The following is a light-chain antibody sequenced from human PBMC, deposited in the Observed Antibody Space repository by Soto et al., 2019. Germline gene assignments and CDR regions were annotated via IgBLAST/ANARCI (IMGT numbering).Light chain of an antibody. CDR3: QQYHNWGLS. J-gene: IGKJ4*01. CDR2: GSS. CDR1: GNVGTN. Sequence: MVMTQSPAALSVSPGERVTLSCRASGNVGTNLAWYQQRPGQPPKLLIYGSSTRATGISATFSGSGSGTEFTLTISSMKSEESADYYCQQYHNWGLSFGGGTKVEIK. V-gene: IGKV3D-15*01.